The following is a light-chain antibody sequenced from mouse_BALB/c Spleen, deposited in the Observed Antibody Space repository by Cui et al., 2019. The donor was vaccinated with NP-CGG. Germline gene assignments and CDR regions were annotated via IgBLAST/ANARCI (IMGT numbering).Light chain of an antibody. CDR2: GTN. J-gene: IGLJ1*01. Sequence: QAVVTQASALTTSPGETVTLTCRSTTGAVTTSNYANWVQEKPDHLFTGLIGGTNNRAPGVPARFSGYLIGDKAALTITGAQTEDAAIYFCALWYSNHWVFDGGTKLTVL. CDR1: TGAVTTSNY. CDR3: ALWYSNHWV. V-gene: IGLV1*01.